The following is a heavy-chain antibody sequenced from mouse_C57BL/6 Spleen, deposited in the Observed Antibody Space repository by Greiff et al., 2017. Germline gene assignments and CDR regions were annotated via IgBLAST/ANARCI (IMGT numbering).Heavy chain of an antibody. V-gene: IGHV1-64*01. CDR3: ARSAYDYAMDY. CDR1: GYTFTSYW. J-gene: IGHJ4*01. D-gene: IGHD2-12*01. Sequence: VQLQQPGAELVKPGASVKLSCKASGYTFTSYWMHWVKQRPGQGLEWIGMIHPNSGSTNYNEKFKSKATLTVDKSSNTAYLQLSRLTSEDSAVYYCARSAYDYAMDYWGQGTSVTVSS. CDR2: IHPNSGST.